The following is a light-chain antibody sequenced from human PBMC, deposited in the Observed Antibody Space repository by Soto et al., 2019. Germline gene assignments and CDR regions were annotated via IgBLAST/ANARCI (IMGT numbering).Light chain of an antibody. CDR1: SGSVSTAHN. CDR3: ALFMGNGISV. Sequence: QAVVTQESSFSVSPGGTVTITCGLISGSVSTAHNPNWYQQTPGQAPRTLIYSTSTRSSGVPDRFSDSILGNKAALTITGAQADDESDYYCALFMGNGISVFGTGTKLTVL. CDR2: STS. V-gene: IGLV8-61*01. J-gene: IGLJ1*01.